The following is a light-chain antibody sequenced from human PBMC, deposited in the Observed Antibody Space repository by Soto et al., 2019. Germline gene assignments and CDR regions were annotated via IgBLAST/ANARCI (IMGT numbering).Light chain of an antibody. CDR2: GAS. Sequence: EIVLTQSPCTLSVSPGERATLSCRASQSVSSNLAWYQQKPGQAPRLLIYGASTRATGIPARFSGSGSGTEFTLTISSLQSEDFAVYYCQQYNNWPRTFGQGTKVDI. J-gene: IGKJ1*01. V-gene: IGKV3-15*01. CDR3: QQYNNWPRT. CDR1: QSVSSN.